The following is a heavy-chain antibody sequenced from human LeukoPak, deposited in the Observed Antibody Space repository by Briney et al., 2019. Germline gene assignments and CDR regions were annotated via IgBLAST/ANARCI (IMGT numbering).Heavy chain of an antibody. CDR2: IYYSGST. D-gene: IGHD6-19*01. CDR1: GYSISSGYY. V-gene: IGHV4-38-2*02. J-gene: IGHJ4*02. CDR3: ARRGSSGWYRSYTLDY. Sequence: SETLSLTCTVSGYSISSGYYWGWIRQPPGKGLEWIGSIYYSGSTYYNPSLKSRVTISVDTSKNQFSLKLSSVTAADTAVYYCARRGSSGWYRSYTLDYWGQGTLVTVSS.